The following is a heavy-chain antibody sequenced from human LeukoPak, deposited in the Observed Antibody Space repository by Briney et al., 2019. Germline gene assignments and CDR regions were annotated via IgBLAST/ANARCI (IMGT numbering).Heavy chain of an antibody. Sequence: SETLSLTCAVYGGSFSGYHWSWIRQPPGKGLEWIGEINHSGSPNYNPSLKSRVTISVDTSKNQFSLKLSSVTAADTAVYYCARGYGSGRYCRYWGQGTLVTVSS. CDR1: GGSFSGYH. J-gene: IGHJ4*02. D-gene: IGHD3-10*01. V-gene: IGHV4-34*01. CDR2: INHSGSP. CDR3: ARGYGSGRYCRY.